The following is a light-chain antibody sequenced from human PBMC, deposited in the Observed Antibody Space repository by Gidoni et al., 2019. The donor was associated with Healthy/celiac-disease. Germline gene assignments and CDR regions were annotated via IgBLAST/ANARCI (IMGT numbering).Light chain of an antibody. V-gene: IGKV3-11*01. Sequence: EIVLTQSPATLSLSPGERATLSCRASQSVSVYLAWYQQKPGQAPRLLIYDASNRATCIPARFSGSGSGTDFTLTISSLEPEDFAVYYCQQRSNWPPWTFGQGTKVEIK. J-gene: IGKJ1*01. CDR3: QQRSNWPPWT. CDR2: DAS. CDR1: QSVSVY.